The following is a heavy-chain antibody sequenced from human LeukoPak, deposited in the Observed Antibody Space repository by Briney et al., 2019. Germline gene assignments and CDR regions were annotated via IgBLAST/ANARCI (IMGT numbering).Heavy chain of an antibody. CDR1: GYTFTDHY. V-gene: IGHV1-2*02. J-gene: IGHJ4*02. CDR2: IHPGRGDT. D-gene: IGHD4-17*01. CDR3: ARDNDYGDSVN. Sequence: ASVKVSCKALGYTFTDHYFHWLRQAPGQGLEWMGWIHPGRGDTNYAQKFQGRVTITADKSTSTAYMELSSLRSEDTAVYYCARDNDYGDSVNWGQGTLVTVSS.